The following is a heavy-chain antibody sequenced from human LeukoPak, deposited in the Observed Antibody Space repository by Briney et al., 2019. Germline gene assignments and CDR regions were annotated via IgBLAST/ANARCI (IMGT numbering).Heavy chain of an antibody. V-gene: IGHV3-23*01. D-gene: IGHD4-17*01. CDR1: GFTFSNYA. J-gene: IGHJ4*02. Sequence: PGGSLRLSCAASGFTFSNYAMNWVRQAPGKGLKWVSSISGGGETTYYADSAKGRFTISRDNSQNTLYLQMNSLRAGDTAVYYCARDYADYVGYFFFDYWGQGTLVTVSS. CDR2: ISGGGETT. CDR3: ARDYADYVGYFFFDY.